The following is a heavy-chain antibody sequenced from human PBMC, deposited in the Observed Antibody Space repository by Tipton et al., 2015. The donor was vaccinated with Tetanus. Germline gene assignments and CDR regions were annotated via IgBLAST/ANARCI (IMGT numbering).Heavy chain of an antibody. Sequence: QLVQSGGGVVQPGRSLRLSCAASGFTFSSYGMHWVRQAPGKGLEWVAVISYDGSNKYYADSVKGRFTISRDNSKNTLYLQMNSLRAEDTAVYYCAKGGYYYDSSGYPGWFDYWGQGTLVTVSS. CDR1: GFTFSSYG. CDR2: ISYDGSNK. D-gene: IGHD3-22*01. CDR3: AKGGYYYDSSGYPGWFDY. V-gene: IGHV3-30*18. J-gene: IGHJ4*02.